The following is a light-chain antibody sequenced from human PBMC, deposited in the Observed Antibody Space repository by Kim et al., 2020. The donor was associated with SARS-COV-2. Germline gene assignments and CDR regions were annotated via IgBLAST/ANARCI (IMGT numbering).Light chain of an antibody. Sequence: DIQMTQSPSSLSASVGDRVTITCRASQSISSYLNWYQQKPGKAPKLLIYAASSLQSGVPSRFSGSGSETDFTLTISSLQPEDFATYYCQQSYSTPLTFCQGTKLEI. J-gene: IGKJ2*01. V-gene: IGKV1-39*01. CDR3: QQSYSTPLT. CDR2: AAS. CDR1: QSISSY.